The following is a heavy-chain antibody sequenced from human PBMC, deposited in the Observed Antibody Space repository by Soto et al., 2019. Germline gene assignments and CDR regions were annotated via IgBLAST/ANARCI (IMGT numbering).Heavy chain of an antibody. V-gene: IGHV1-18*01. CDR3: ARGPGPTYVDH. Sequence: QVQLVQSGAEVKKPGASVRVSCKTSGYIFTNFGINWVRQAPGQGLEWMGWINGYNGKTNYAQKLQGRDTMTTDTSTTTAYRELRSLISDDTAIYICARGPGPTYVDHWGKGTLVTVSS. CDR2: INGYNGKT. CDR1: GYIFTNFG. J-gene: IGHJ4*02.